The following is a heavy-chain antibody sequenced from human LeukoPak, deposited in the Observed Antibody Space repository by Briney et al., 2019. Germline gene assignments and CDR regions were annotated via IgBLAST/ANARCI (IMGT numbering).Heavy chain of an antibody. J-gene: IGHJ4*02. V-gene: IGHV4-39*07. D-gene: IGHD3/OR15-3a*01. CDR2: IYYSGST. Sequence: SETLSLTCTVSGGSISSSSYYWGWIRQPPGKGLEWIGSIYYSGSTYYNPSLKSRVTISVDTSKNQFSLKLSSVTAADTAVYYCAREAARLDPFDYWGQGTLVTVSS. CDR1: GGSISSSSYY. CDR3: AREAARLDPFDY.